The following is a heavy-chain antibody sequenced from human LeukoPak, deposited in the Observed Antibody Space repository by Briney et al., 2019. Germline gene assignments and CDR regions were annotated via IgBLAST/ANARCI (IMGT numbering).Heavy chain of an antibody. D-gene: IGHD5-12*01. CDR3: ARGAYDYIEIAYFDS. J-gene: IGHJ4*02. CDR2: LIGSSCST. Sequence: GGSLTLSCVVSGFTSTNFAMNWVRQAAGKGREWVSVLIGSSCSTDYADSVKGRFTISRDKSKNTVFLQMNSLRAEDTAIYYCARGAYDYIEIAYFDSWGQGTLVTVSS. V-gene: IGHV3-23*01. CDR1: GFTSTNFA.